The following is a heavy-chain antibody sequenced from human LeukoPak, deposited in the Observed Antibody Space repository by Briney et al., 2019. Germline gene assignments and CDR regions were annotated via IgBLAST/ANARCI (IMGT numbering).Heavy chain of an antibody. D-gene: IGHD6-19*01. J-gene: IGHJ4*02. V-gene: IGHV1-18*01. CDR1: GYTFTTYG. Sequence: ASVKVSCKASGYTFTTYGITWVRQAPGQGLGWMGWISAYNGNTNYAQKLQGRVTMTTDTSTSTAYMELRRLRSDDTAVYYCARAPTSSGWYHYWGQGTLVTVSS. CDR2: ISAYNGNT. CDR3: ARAPTSSGWYHY.